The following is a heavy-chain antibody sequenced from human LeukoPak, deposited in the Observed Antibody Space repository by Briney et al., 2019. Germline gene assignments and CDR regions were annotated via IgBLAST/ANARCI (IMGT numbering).Heavy chain of an antibody. Sequence: ASVQVSCKASGYTFTDYYMHWVRQAPGQGLEWMGWINPNSGATNYAQKFQGRVTMTRDTSISTAYMELSRLRSDDTAAYYCARGEQLVWSYYYYMDVWGKGTTVTISS. J-gene: IGHJ6*03. CDR2: INPNSGAT. CDR1: GYTFTDYY. CDR3: ARGEQLVWSYYYYMDV. D-gene: IGHD6-13*01. V-gene: IGHV1-2*02.